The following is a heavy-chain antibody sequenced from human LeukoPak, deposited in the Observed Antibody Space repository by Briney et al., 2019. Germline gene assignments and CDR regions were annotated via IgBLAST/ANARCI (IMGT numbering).Heavy chain of an antibody. V-gene: IGHV3-48*03. J-gene: IGHJ6*04. D-gene: IGHD3-10*02. CDR1: GFTFSSYE. Sequence: PGGSLRLSCAASGFTFSSYEMNWVRQAPGKGLEWVSYISSSGSTIYYADSVKGRFTISRNNAKNSLYLQMNSLRAEDTAVYYCAELGITMIGGVGGKGTTVTISS. CDR2: ISSSGSTI. CDR3: AELGITMIGGV.